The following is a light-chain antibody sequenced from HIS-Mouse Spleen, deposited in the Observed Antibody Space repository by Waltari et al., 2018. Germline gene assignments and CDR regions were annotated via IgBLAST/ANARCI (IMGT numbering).Light chain of an antibody. V-gene: IGLV2-8*01. J-gene: IGLJ2*01. CDR2: EVS. CDR1: SIDVGGSNY. CDR3: SSYAGSNNLRV. Sequence: QSALTQPPSASGSPGQSVTISCTGTSIDVGGSNYVSWYQQHPGKAPKLMIYEVSKRPSGVPDRFSGSKSGNTASLTVSGLQAEDEADYYCSSYAGSNNLRVFGGGTKLTVL.